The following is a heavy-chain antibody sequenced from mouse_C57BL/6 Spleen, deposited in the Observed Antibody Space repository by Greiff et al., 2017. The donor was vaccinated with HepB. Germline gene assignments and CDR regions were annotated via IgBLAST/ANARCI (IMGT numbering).Heavy chain of an antibody. J-gene: IGHJ1*03. CDR1: GYTFTSYW. Sequence: VQLQQPGAELVRPGSSVKLSCKASGYTFTSYWMHWVKQRPIQGLEWIGNIDPSDSETHYNQKFKDKATLTVDKSSSTAYMQLSSLTSEDSAVYYCARGVWSGYFDVWGTGTTVTVSS. CDR2: IDPSDSET. CDR3: ARGVWSGYFDV. D-gene: IGHD2-10*02. V-gene: IGHV1-52*01.